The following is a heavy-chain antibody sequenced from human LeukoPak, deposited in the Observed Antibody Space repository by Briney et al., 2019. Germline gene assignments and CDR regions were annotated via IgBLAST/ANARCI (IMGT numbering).Heavy chain of an antibody. CDR3: ARDEKYSSSWYRADAFDI. V-gene: IGHV3-33*01. J-gene: IGHJ3*02. CDR1: GFTFSSYG. D-gene: IGHD6-13*01. Sequence: PXRSLRLSCAASGFTFSSYGMHWVRQAPGKGLEGVAVIWYDGSNKYYADSVKGRCTISRDNSKNTLYLQMNSRRDEDTAVYYCARDEKYSSSWYRADAFDIWGQGTMVTVSS. CDR2: IWYDGSNK.